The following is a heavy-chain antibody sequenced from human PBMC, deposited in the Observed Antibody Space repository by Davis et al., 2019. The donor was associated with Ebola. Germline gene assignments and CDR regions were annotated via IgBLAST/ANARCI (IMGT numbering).Heavy chain of an antibody. V-gene: IGHV1-3*01. CDR1: GYTFTNYA. D-gene: IGHD3-22*01. CDR2: INAGNGNT. Sequence: ASVKVSCKASGYTFTNYAMHWVRQAPGQRLEWMGWINAGNGNTKYSQNFQGRVTITRDTSASTAYMELRSLKSYDAAVYYCARGRARGAIVVAAWFDPWGQGTLVTVSS. J-gene: IGHJ5*02. CDR3: ARGRARGAIVVAAWFDP.